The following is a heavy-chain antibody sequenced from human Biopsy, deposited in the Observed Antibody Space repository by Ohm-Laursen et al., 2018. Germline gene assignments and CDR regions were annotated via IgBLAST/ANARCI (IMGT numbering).Heavy chain of an antibody. CDR2: MNPNSGNT. V-gene: IGHV1-8*01. CDR3: ARGSFWYGGNYYYYGMDV. CDR1: GYTFTSYD. J-gene: IGHJ6*02. D-gene: IGHD3-10*01. Sequence: GSSVKVSCKPSGYTFTSYDINWVRQAPGQGLEWMGWMNPNSGNTDYAQKFQGRVTMTRNTSISTAYMELNSLRSEDTAVYYCARGSFWYGGNYYYYGMDVWGQGTTVTVSS.